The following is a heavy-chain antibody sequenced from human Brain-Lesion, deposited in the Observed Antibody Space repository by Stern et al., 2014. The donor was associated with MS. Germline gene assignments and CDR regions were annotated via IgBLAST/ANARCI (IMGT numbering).Heavy chain of an antibody. CDR2: IYASGNT. D-gene: IGHD4-17*01. CDR1: GGPISSHSYY. Sequence: QVQLQESGPGLVKPSQTLSLTCTVSGGPISSHSYYWSWIRQPAGKGLEWIGRIYASGNTNYNPSLKSRVSISVDTSKNQLSLRLCSVTASDTAVYYCARDYGDLEFDLWGQGTLVTVSS. CDR3: ARDYGDLEFDL. J-gene: IGHJ4*02. V-gene: IGHV4-61*02.